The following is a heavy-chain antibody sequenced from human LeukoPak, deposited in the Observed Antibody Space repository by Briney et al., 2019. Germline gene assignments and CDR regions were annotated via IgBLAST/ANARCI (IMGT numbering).Heavy chain of an antibody. CDR2: IYHSGST. Sequence: SETLSLTCTVSGYSISSGYYWGWIRRPPGKGLEWIGSIYHSGSTYYNPSLKSRVTISVDTSKNQFSLKLSSVTAADTAVYYCARDRRGFDWFDYWGQGTLVTVSS. D-gene: IGHD3-10*01. J-gene: IGHJ5*01. V-gene: IGHV4-38-2*02. CDR3: ARDRRGFDWFDY. CDR1: GYSISSGYY.